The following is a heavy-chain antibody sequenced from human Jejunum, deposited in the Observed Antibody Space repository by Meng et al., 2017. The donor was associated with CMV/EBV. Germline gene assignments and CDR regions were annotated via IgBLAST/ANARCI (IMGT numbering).Heavy chain of an antibody. CDR1: RLSFSKYA. CDR2: ITADGAHT. J-gene: IGHJ3*02. D-gene: IGHD4-17*01. CDR3: GRDPNGDYVGAFEM. Sequence: SRLSFSKYAMAWVRQSPAKGLGWVSSITADGAHTFDADSVRGRITISRDNSRNTLFLQMNSLRVEDTAVYYCGRDPNGDYVGAFEMWGQGTMVTVSS. V-gene: IGHV3-23*01.